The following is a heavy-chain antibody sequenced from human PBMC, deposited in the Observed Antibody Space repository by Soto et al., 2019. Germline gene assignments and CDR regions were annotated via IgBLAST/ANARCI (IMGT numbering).Heavy chain of an antibody. Sequence: EVQLLESGGGLIQPGGSLRLSCAASGFSITSYAMSWVRQAPGKGLEWVSTISGNGANIFYGDSVKGRFTISRDTSENTVYLQMNILRAEEDTAVYYCAKKMSGSYTYFDYWGQGTLVTVSS. CDR3: AKKMSGSYTYFDY. V-gene: IGHV3-23*01. D-gene: IGHD1-26*01. CDR2: ISGNGANI. J-gene: IGHJ4*02. CDR1: GFSITSYA.